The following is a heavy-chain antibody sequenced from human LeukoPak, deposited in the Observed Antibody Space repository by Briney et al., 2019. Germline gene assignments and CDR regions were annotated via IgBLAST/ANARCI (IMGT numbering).Heavy chain of an antibody. D-gene: IGHD3-10*01. J-gene: IGHJ3*02. V-gene: IGHV4-39*01. CDR3: ARLYYYGSGSYLSGFDI. CDR2: VNHSGST. Sequence: PSETLSLTCAVSGDSISSSSYYWGWIRQPPGKGLEWIGCVNHSGSTYYTPSLKSRVTISVDTSKNPFSLKLSSVTAADTAVYQCARLYYYGSGSYLSGFDIWGQGTMVTVSS. CDR1: GDSISSSSYY.